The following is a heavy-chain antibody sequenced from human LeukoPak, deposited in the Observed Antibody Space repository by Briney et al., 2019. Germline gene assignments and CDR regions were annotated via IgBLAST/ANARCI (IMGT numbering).Heavy chain of an antibody. CDR2: INPNSGDT. V-gene: IGHV1-2*02. Sequence: ASVKVSCKASGYTFTDYYLHWVRQAPGQGFEWMGWINPNSGDTNYAQKFQGRVTMATDTSTSTAYMELRSLRSDDTAVYYCARNYYDILTGYYREYYFDYWGQGTLVTVSS. CDR1: GYTFTDYY. CDR3: ARNYYDILTGYYREYYFDY. J-gene: IGHJ4*02. D-gene: IGHD3-9*01.